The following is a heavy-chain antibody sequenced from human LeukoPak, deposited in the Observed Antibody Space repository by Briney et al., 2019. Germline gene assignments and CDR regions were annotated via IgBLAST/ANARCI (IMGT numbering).Heavy chain of an antibody. Sequence: SETLSLTCAVYGGSFSGYYWSWIRQPPGKGLEWIGEINHSGSTNYNPSLKSRVTMSVDTSKNQFSLKLSSVTAADTAVYYCASFSVRHVSDYWGQGTLVTVSS. V-gene: IGHV4-34*01. CDR1: GGSFSGYY. CDR3: ASFSVRHVSDY. CDR2: INHSGST. D-gene: IGHD3-10*01. J-gene: IGHJ4*02.